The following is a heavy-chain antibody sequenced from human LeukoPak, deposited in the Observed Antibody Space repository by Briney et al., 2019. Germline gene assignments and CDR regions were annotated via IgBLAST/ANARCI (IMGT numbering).Heavy chain of an antibody. D-gene: IGHD3-16*01. J-gene: IGHJ4*01. CDR2: ISAYNGNR. CDR1: GYTFTSYG. V-gene: IGHV1-18*01. Sequence: GASVKLSCKASGYTFTSYGISRGRQAPGQGLELMGWISAYNGNRNYAQNLQGRVTMTADTFTSTAYMELRSLTSDDTAVYYCARDRRQGLRLGDPRFDYWGQGTLVSVSS. CDR3: ARDRRQGLRLGDPRFDY.